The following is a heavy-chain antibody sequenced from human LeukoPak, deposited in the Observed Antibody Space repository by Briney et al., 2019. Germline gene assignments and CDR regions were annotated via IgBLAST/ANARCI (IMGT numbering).Heavy chain of an antibody. D-gene: IGHD5-24*01. Sequence: HGEPLNISCQGLGYSFSTYWNARVGRLHGKGLEGMGIIYPGGYENRCDPPFQGQVTISADTSTSAAYLQWSSLRASDTAMYYCARASRDGYNQNFDHWGEGTQVSVSS. CDR3: ARASRDGYNQNFDH. CDR2: IYPGGYEN. J-gene: IGHJ4*02. V-gene: IGHV5-51*01. CDR1: GYSFSTYW.